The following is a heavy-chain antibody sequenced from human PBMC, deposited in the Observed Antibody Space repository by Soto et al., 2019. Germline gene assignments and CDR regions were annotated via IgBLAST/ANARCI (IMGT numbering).Heavy chain of an antibody. D-gene: IGHD6-25*01. CDR3: ARLIAAGYYYYYGMDV. Sequence: SETLSLTCTVSGDSISSGDYYWGWIRQPPGKGLEWIGSIYYSGSTYYNPSLKSRVTISVDTSKNQFSLKLSSVTAADTAVYYCARLIAAGYYYYYGMDVWGQGTTVTVSS. CDR2: IYYSGST. J-gene: IGHJ6*02. CDR1: GDSISSGDYY. V-gene: IGHV4-39*01.